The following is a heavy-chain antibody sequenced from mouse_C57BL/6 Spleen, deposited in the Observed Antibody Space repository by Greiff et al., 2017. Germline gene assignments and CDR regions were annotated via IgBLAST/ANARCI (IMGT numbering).Heavy chain of an antibody. V-gene: IGHV1-82*01. CDR1: GYAFSSSW. Sequence: QVHVKQSGPELVKPGASVKISCKASGYAFSSSWMNWVKQRPGKGLEWIGRIYPGDGDTNYNGKFKGKATLTADKSSSPAYMQLSSLTSEDSAVYFCARLGLHYSNWFAYWGQGTLVTVSA. D-gene: IGHD2-5*01. CDR2: IYPGDGDT. J-gene: IGHJ3*01. CDR3: ARLGLHYSNWFAY.